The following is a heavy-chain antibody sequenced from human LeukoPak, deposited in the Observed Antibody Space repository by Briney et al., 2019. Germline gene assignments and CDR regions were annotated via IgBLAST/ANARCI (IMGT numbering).Heavy chain of an antibody. J-gene: IGHJ4*02. D-gene: IGHD1-1*01. CDR2: ISYDGSNK. Sequence: GGSLRLSCAASGFTFSSYGIHWVRQAPGKGLEWVAVISYDGSNKYYADSVKGRFTISRDNSKNTLYLQMNSLRAGDTAVYYCAKDSNDIPFDYWGQGTLVTVSS. CDR1: GFTFSSYG. V-gene: IGHV3-30*18. CDR3: AKDSNDIPFDY.